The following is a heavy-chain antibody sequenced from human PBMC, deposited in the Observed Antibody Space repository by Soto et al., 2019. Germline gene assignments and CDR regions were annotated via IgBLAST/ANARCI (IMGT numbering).Heavy chain of an antibody. CDR1: GFTLTSYE. D-gene: IGHD3-16*01. CDR2: LSSSGKTI. Sequence: GGSLRLSCAASGFTLTSYEMNWVRPAPGKGMEWVSYLSSSGKTIYYADSVKGRFTISRDSAQNSLYVQMSSLRAEDTAGYYCARAVRGRSTFFDFWGQGTLVTVSS. V-gene: IGHV3-48*03. J-gene: IGHJ4*02. CDR3: ARAVRGRSTFFDF.